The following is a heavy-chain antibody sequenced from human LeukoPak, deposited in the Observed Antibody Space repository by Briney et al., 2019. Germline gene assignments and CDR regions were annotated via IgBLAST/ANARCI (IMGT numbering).Heavy chain of an antibody. CDR1: GYTFSSYD. Sequence: GASVKVSCKASGYTFSSYDINWVRQATGQGLEWMGWMNPNSGNTGYAQKFQGRVTMTRSTSISTAYIELSSLRFEDTAVYYCTRSVRNGHIDYWGQGSLVTVSS. CDR3: TRSVRNGHIDY. V-gene: IGHV1-8*01. J-gene: IGHJ4*02. D-gene: IGHD2-21*01. CDR2: MNPNSGNT.